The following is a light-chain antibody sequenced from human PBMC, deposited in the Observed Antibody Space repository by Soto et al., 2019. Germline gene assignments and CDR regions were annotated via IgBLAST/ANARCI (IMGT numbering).Light chain of an antibody. CDR2: GAS. V-gene: IGKV3-20*01. CDR3: QQYGRSWWT. CDR1: QSVSSSY. Sequence: EIVLTQSPGTLSLSPGERATLSCRTSQSVSSSYLAWYQQKPGQAPRLLIYGASSRATGIPDRFSGSGPGTHFPLTISRLEPEDFAVYYCQQYGRSWWTFGQGTKVEIK. J-gene: IGKJ1*01.